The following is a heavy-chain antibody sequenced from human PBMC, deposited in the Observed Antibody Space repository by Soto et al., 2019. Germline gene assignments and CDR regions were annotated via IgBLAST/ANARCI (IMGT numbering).Heavy chain of an antibody. D-gene: IGHD3-3*01. CDR3: ARDSWTIFGVVIIVPYYYYGMDV. CDR2: IKQDGSEK. Sequence: GGSLRLSCAASGFTFSSYWMSWVRQAPGKGLEWVANIKQDGSEKYYVDSVKGRFTISRDNAKNSLYLQMNSLRAEDTAVYYCARDSWTIFGVVIIVPYYYYGMDVWGQGTTVTVSS. J-gene: IGHJ6*02. V-gene: IGHV3-7*05. CDR1: GFTFSSYW.